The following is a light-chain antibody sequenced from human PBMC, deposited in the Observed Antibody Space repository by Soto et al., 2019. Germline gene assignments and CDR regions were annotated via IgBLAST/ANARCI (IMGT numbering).Light chain of an antibody. CDR2: DAS. Sequence: EIVMTQSPATLSVSPGERATLSCRASQSVNSNLAWYQHKPGQAPRLLIYDASTRATGIPARFSGSGSGTEFTLTISSLQSEDFAVYYCQQYNNWTPTYTFGQGTKLEIK. V-gene: IGKV3-15*01. CDR3: QQYNNWTPTYT. J-gene: IGKJ2*01. CDR1: QSVNSN.